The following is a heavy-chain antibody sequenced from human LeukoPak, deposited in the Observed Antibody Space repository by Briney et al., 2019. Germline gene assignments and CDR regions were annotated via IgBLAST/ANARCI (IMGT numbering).Heavy chain of an antibody. J-gene: IGHJ4*02. CDR2: INPSGDST. D-gene: IGHD3-16*01. CDR1: GYTFTINH. V-gene: IGHV1-46*01. Sequence: GASVKVSCKASGYTFTINHIHWVRQAPGQGLVWMGVINPSGDSTTYAQNFQGRVTMTRDTSTSTVYMELRSLRSEDTAIYYCAKLATSDTGETYWGQGTLVTVSS. CDR3: AKLATSDTGETY.